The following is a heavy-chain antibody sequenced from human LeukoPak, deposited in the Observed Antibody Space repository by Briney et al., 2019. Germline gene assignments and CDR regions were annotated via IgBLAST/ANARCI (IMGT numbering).Heavy chain of an antibody. J-gene: IGHJ4*02. CDR2: IQYDESDK. Sequence: GGSLRLSCAASGLTFSTSGMHWVRQAPGTGLERVAFIQYDESDKYYADSVRGRFTISRDNSKNTLYLQMNSLRAEDTAVYYCAREGGITVAGKFDSWGQGTLVTVSS. CDR1: GLTFSTSG. CDR3: AREGGITVAGKFDS. V-gene: IGHV3-30*02. D-gene: IGHD6-19*01.